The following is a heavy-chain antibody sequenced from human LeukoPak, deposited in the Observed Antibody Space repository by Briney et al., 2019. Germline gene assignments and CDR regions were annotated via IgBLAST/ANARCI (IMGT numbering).Heavy chain of an antibody. J-gene: IGHJ5*02. D-gene: IGHD2-21*02. CDR3: AKDAAVVVTDIFWIDP. CDR1: GFTFSSDA. CDR2: ISGSGGST. V-gene: IGHV3-23*01. Sequence: GGSLRLSRAASGFTFSSDAMSWVRHAPGRGVEWGSAISGSGGSTYYADSVRGRFPISRDNSKTTPYLQMNGLRAEDTAVYYCAKDAAVVVTDIFWIDPWGQGTLVTVSS.